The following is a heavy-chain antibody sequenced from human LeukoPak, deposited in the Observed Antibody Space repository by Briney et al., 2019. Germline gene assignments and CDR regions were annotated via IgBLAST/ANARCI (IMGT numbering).Heavy chain of an antibody. CDR2: IYPGDVDT. J-gene: IGHJ6*02. D-gene: IGHD1-7*01. CDR1: GYRVTSYW. Sequence: GESLKISCKGSGYRVTSYWIGWVRQMPGKGREWMGIIYPGDVDTRYSPSFPGQVTISADKSISTAYLQWSSLKDSDTAMYYCARLAGTIGYYYYYGMDVWGQETTVTVSS. V-gene: IGHV5-51*01. CDR3: ARLAGTIGYYYYYGMDV.